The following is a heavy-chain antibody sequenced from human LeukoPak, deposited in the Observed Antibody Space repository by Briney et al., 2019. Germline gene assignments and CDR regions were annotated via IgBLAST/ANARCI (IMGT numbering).Heavy chain of an antibody. V-gene: IGHV4-39*01. Sequence: PSETLSLTCTVSGGSISGSSYYWTWIRQPPGKGLEWIGSVYYGGSTYYNPSPKSRVTISIDTSKNQFSLKLSSVTAADTAVYYCARPQQSRNLLNFDYWGQGTLVTVSS. CDR1: GGSISGSSYY. J-gene: IGHJ4*02. D-gene: IGHD6-13*01. CDR3: ARPQQSRNLLNFDY. CDR2: VYYGGST.